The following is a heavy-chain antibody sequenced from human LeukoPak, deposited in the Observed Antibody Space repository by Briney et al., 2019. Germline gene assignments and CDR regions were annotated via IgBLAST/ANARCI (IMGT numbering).Heavy chain of an antibody. Sequence: PSETLSLTCSVSGGSTSGYYWSWIRQPPGKGLEWIGSIYHSGSTYYNPSLKSRVTISVDTSKNQFSLKLSSVTAADTAVYYCARRPDILTGSYYWYFDLWGRGTLVTVSS. CDR2: IYHSGST. D-gene: IGHD3-9*01. CDR3: ARRPDILTGSYYWYFDL. J-gene: IGHJ2*01. V-gene: IGHV4-38-2*02. CDR1: GGSTSGYY.